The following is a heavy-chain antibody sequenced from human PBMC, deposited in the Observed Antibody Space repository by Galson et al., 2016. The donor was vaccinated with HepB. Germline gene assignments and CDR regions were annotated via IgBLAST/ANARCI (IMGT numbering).Heavy chain of an antibody. CDR3: ARDRTYDFYYYGLDV. Sequence: SVKVSCKASGYTFTSYGISWVRQAPGQGLKWMGWISAYSGDTNYAQKLQGRVTMSTDTSTSTAYMELRSLTSDDTAVYYCARDRTYDFYYYGLDVWGQGTTVTVSS. J-gene: IGHJ6*02. D-gene: IGHD2-2*01. CDR2: ISAYSGDT. CDR1: GYTFTSYG. V-gene: IGHV1-18*04.